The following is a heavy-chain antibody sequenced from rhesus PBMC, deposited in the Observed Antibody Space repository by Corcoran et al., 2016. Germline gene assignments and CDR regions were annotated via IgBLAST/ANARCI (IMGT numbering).Heavy chain of an antibody. J-gene: IGHJ4*01. CDR2: IYGSGSST. Sequence: QLQLQESGPGLVKPSETLSLTCAVPGGSISSSYWSWYRQAPGKGLEWIGYIYGSGSSTNYNPSLKSRVTLSVDTSQNQLSLKLSSVTAADTAVYYCARGGYSYSSDYWGQGVLVTVSS. CDR1: GGSISSSY. CDR3: ARGGYSYSSDY. D-gene: IGHD5-12*01. V-gene: IGHV4-169*01.